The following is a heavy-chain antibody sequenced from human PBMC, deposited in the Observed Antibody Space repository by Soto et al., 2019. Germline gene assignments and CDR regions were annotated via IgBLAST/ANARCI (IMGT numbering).Heavy chain of an antibody. CDR1: GGTFSSYA. J-gene: IGHJ6*02. CDR3: ARAIYDSSGYSYYYYGMDV. V-gene: IGHV1-69*01. Sequence: QVQLVQSGAEVQKPGSSVKVSCKASGGTFSSYAISWVRQAPGQGLEWMGGLIPIFGTANYAQKFQGRVTITADESTSTAYMELSSLRSEDTAVYYCARAIYDSSGYSYYYYGMDVWGQGTTVTVSS. CDR2: LIPIFGTA. D-gene: IGHD3-22*01.